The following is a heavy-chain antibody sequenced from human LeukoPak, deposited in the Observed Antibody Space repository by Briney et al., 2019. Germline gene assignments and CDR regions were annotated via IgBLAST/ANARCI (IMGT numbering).Heavy chain of an antibody. CDR3: ARGSKAAPGTFDY. D-gene: IGHD6-13*01. V-gene: IGHV4-59*01. J-gene: IGHJ4*02. Sequence: SETLSLTCTVSGGSINTYFWSWIRQPPGKGLEWIGYIYYSGSTSYNPSLKSRVTISVDTSKNQISLKLNSVTAADTAVYYCARGSKAAPGTFDYWGQGTLVTVSS. CDR1: GGSINTYF. CDR2: IYYSGST.